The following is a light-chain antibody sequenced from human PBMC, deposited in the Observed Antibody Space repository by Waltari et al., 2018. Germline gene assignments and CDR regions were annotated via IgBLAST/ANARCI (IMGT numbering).Light chain of an antibody. J-gene: IGLJ1*01. Sequence: QSALTQPASVSGPPGQSSTIPCLGPTSAFGGYNLFPWYQQHPGKAPKLMIYEGSKRPSGVSNRFSGSKSGNTASLTISGLQAEDEADYYCCSYAGSSTPYVFGTGTKVTVL. CDR3: CSYAGSSTPYV. V-gene: IGLV2-23*01. CDR2: EGS. CDR1: TSAFGGYNL.